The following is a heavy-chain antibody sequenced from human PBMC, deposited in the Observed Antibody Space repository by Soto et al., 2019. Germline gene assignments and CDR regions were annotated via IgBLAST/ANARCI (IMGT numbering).Heavy chain of an antibody. D-gene: IGHD6-19*01. Sequence: QVQLVQSGAEVKKPGSSVKVSCKVSGGTFSNYAIDWVRLAPGHGLEWMGGIVPIFGTTYYTQKFQGRATIIADDSTTTAYLEMSSLRSEDTAIYYCARVEAVAGLYNYHGLDVWGQGNAVTVSS. CDR1: GGTFSNYA. CDR2: IVPIFGTT. J-gene: IGHJ6*02. V-gene: IGHV1-69*12. CDR3: ARVEAVAGLYNYHGLDV.